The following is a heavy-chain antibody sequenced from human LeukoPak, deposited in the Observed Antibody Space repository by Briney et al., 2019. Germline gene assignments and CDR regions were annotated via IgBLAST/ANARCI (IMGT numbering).Heavy chain of an antibody. CDR1: GFTFDDYG. CDR3: ARGGYCSGGSCYSVDDYYYMDV. D-gene: IGHD2-15*01. Sequence: GGSLRLSCAASGFTFDDYGMSWLRQAPGKGLDWVSGINWIGGSTGYADSVKGRFTISRDNAKNSLYLQVNSLRAEDTALYYCARGGYCSGGSCYSVDDYYYMDVWGKGTTVTVSS. CDR2: INWIGGST. V-gene: IGHV3-20*04. J-gene: IGHJ6*03.